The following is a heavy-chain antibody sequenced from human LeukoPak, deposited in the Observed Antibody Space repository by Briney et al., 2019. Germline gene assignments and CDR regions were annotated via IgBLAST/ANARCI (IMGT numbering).Heavy chain of an antibody. D-gene: IGHD6-19*01. CDR3: ARIPNYSSGWYGSTPFDY. CDR1: GYTFTSYG. CDR2: ISAYNYNT. J-gene: IGHJ4*02. Sequence: ASVKVSRKASGYTFTSYGISWVRQAPGQGLEWMGWISAYNYNTKYAQKFQGRVTMTTDTSTTTAYMELRSLRSDDTAVYYCARIPNYSSGWYGSTPFDYWGQGTLVTVSS. V-gene: IGHV1-18*01.